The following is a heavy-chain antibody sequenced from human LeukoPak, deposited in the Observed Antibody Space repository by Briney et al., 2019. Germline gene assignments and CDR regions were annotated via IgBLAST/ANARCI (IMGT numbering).Heavy chain of an antibody. V-gene: IGHV3-11*04. J-gene: IGHJ3*02. D-gene: IGHD4-17*01. CDR3: ARATTVTGTNAFDI. CDR2: ISSSGSTI. CDR1: GFTFSDYY. Sequence: GGSLRLSCAASGFTFSDYYMSWIRQAPGKGLEWVSYISSSGSTICYADSVKGRFTISRDNAKNSLYLQMNSLRAEDTAVYYCARATTVTGTNAFDIWGQGTMVTVSS.